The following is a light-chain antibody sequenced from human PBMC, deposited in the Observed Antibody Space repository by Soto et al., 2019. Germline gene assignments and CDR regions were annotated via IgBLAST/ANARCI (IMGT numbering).Light chain of an antibody. CDR2: EVT. CDR1: SSDVGGYDY. V-gene: IGLV2-8*01. J-gene: IGLJ1*01. Sequence: QSVLTQPPSASGSPGQSVTISCTGTSSDVGGYDYVSWYQQHPGTAPKLMIYEVTKRPSGVPDRFSGSKSGNTASLTVSGLQAEDEADYYCSSYAGSNNFVFGTGTKLTV. CDR3: SSYAGSNNFV.